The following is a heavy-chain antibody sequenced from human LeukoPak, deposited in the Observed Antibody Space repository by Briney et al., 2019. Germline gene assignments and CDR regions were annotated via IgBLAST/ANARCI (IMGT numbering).Heavy chain of an antibody. CDR3: VKDGGGYYSTTYDY. D-gene: IGHD3-22*01. CDR2: IRYDGSNK. CDR1: GFTFSSYG. J-gene: IGHJ4*02. Sequence: TGGSLRLSCAASGFTFSSYGMHWVRQAPGKGLEWVAFIRYDGSNKYYADSVKGRFTVSRDNAKNTLYLQMHSLRDEDTAVYYCVKDGGGYYSTTYDYWGQGTPVTVSS. V-gene: IGHV3-30*02.